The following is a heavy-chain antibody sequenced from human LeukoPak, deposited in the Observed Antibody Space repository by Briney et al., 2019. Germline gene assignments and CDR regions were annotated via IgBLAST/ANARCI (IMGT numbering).Heavy chain of an antibody. J-gene: IGHJ4*02. CDR2: ISGSGGST. Sequence: GGSLRLSCAGSGFPFSSHGMNWVRQAPGKGLEWVSAISGSGGSTYYADSVKGRFTISRDNSKNTLYLRMNSLRAEDTAVYYCAKTDTVTTWAALDYWGQGTLVTVSS. V-gene: IGHV3-23*01. CDR1: GFPFSSHG. D-gene: IGHD4-17*01. CDR3: AKTDTVTTWAALDY.